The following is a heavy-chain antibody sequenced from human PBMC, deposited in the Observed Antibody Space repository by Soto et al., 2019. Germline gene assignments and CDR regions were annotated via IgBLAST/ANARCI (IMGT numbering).Heavy chain of an antibody. Sequence: EVQLVESGGGLVQPGGSLRVSCAASGFTFNNYWMHWVRQVPGTGLVWVSRVNFDGRTTNYADSVKGRFTISRDNAKNTVDLQMHSLRADDTGVYYCGRGIQNDYGVDVWGQGTTGTVSS. CDR3: GRGIQNDYGVDV. CDR2: VNFDGRTT. J-gene: IGHJ6*02. D-gene: IGHD5-18*01. V-gene: IGHV3-74*01. CDR1: GFTFNNYW.